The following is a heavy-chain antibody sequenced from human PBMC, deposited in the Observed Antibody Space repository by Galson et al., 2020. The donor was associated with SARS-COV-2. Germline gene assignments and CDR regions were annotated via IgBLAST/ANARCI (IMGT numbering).Heavy chain of an antibody. J-gene: IGHJ6*02. CDR1: GFTFSSYS. V-gene: IGHV3-21*01. CDR3: ARDCGTGLYSSSWYRKVKGMDV. Sequence: GGSLRLSCAASGFTFSSYSMNWVRQAPGKGLEWVSSISSSSSYIYYADSVKGRFTISRDNAKNSLYLQMNSLRAEDTAVYYCARDCGTGLYSSSWYRKVKGMDVWGQGTTVTVSS. D-gene: IGHD6-13*01. CDR2: ISSSSSYI.